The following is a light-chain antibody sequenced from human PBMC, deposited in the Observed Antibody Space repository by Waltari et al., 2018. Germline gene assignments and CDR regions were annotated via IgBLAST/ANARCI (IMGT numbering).Light chain of an antibody. CDR2: ATS. Sequence: DIQMTQSPSSLSASVGDRVTITCRASVGINNQLGWFQQRPGKAPKSLIYATSSLQSGVPSRFSGSGSGTEFTLTISSLQPEYFATYYCQQYNHFPFIFDGATNMEI. J-gene: IGKJ4*01. V-gene: IGKV1-16*01. CDR1: VGINNQ. CDR3: QQYNHFPFI.